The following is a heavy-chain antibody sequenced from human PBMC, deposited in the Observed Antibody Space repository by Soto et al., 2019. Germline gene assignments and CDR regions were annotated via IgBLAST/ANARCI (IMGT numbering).Heavy chain of an antibody. Sequence: EVQLVESGGGLVQPGGSLRLPCAASGFTFRDYEMHWVRQAPGKGLQWVSYISSSGTTIYYSESVKGRFTISRDTAKNSLYLQLSGLRADDTAVYYCARRIWDPAVVAVATRGAFDVWGQGTMVSVSS. CDR3: ARRIWDPAVVAVATRGAFDV. CDR1: GFTFRDYE. V-gene: IGHV3-48*03. D-gene: IGHD2-15*01. CDR2: ISSSGTTI. J-gene: IGHJ3*01.